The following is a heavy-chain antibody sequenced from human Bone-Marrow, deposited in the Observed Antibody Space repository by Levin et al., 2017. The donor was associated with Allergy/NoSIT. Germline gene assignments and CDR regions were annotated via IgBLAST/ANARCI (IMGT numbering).Heavy chain of an antibody. CDR1: GYTFSGYY. J-gene: IGHJ6*02. CDR3: ARGGRDDYGDYYGMDV. V-gene: IGHV1-2*02. CDR2: INPNSGVT. Sequence: GESLKISCKASGYTFSGYYMKWVRQAPAQGLEWVGWINPNSGVTKYAQKFQGRVTLTTDTSITTAYMEVTGLRSDDTAIYYCARGGRDDYGDYYGMDVWGQGTTVTVSS. D-gene: IGHD4-17*01.